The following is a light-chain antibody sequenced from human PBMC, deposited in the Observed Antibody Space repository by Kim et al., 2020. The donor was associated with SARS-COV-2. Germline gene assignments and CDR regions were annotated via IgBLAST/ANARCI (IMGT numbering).Light chain of an antibody. CDR1: SSDVGTYNY. V-gene: IGLV2-14*03. CDR3: SSYAGSATLV. CDR2: DVT. Sequence: GQSITISCTGTSSDVGTYNYVSWYQQHPGKTPQLMIYDVTNRPSGVSNRFSGSKSGNTPSLTISGLQAEDEGDYYCSSYAGSATLVFGTGTKVTVL. J-gene: IGLJ1*01.